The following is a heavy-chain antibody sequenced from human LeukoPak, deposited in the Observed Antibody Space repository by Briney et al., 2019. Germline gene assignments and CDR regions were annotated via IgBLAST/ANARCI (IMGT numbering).Heavy chain of an antibody. CDR3: ARDPYSNTWAFDY. CDR2: INPSGGST. V-gene: IGHV1-46*01. CDR1: GYTLTSYY. D-gene: IGHD6-13*01. J-gene: IGHJ4*02. Sequence: GASVRVSCKASGYTLTSYYMHWVRQAPGQGLEWMGMINPSGGSTNYAQTFQGRVTMTRDTSTSTVYMELGGLRSEDTAVYYCARDPYSNTWAFDYWGQGTLVTVSS.